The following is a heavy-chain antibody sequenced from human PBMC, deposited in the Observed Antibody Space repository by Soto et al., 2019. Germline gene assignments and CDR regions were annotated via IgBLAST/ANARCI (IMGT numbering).Heavy chain of an antibody. CDR3: ARDGSNDWQVAFDI. CDR2: INHSGSN. V-gene: IGHV4-34*01. D-gene: IGHD3-9*01. CDR1: GGSFSTYY. Sequence: QLQQWGAGLLKPSETLSLTCVVSGGSFSTYYYNWIRQSPGKGLEWIGEINHSGSNNYSPSLKSRVTMSLDTSKNQFSLKLTSVTAADTAVYYCARDGSNDWQVAFDIWGQGTMVTVSS. J-gene: IGHJ3*02.